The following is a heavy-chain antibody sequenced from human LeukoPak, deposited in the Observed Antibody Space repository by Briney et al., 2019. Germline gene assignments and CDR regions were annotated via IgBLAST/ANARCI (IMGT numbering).Heavy chain of an antibody. D-gene: IGHD3-9*01. CDR3: ARGRVDILTGYYYYDAFDI. CDR2: IYYSGST. V-gene: IGHV4-31*03. CDR1: GGSISSGGYY. J-gene: IGHJ3*02. Sequence: SETLSLTCTVSGGSISSGGYYLSWIRQHPGKGLEWIGYIYYSGSTYYNPSLKSRVTISVDTSKNQFSLKLSSVTAADTAVYYCARGRVDILTGYYYYDAFDIWGQGTMVTVSS.